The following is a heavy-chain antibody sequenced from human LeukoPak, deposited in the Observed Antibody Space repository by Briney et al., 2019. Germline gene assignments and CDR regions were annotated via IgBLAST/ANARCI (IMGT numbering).Heavy chain of an antibody. V-gene: IGHV3-30-3*01. J-gene: IGHJ4*02. CDR1: GFTFSNYA. Sequence: GRSLRLSCAASGFTFSNYAMHWVRQAPGKGLEWVAVISYDGSNTYYADSVKGRFTISRDDSKNTFYLQMNSLRVEDTAMYYCAKDGSGYFYTFDYWGQGTLVTASS. CDR3: AKDGSGYFYTFDY. CDR2: ISYDGSNT. D-gene: IGHD3-22*01.